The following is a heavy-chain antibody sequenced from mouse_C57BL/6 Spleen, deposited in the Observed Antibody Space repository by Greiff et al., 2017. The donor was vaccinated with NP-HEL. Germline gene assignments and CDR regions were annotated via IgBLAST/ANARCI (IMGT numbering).Heavy chain of an antibody. V-gene: IGHV1-19*01. D-gene: IGHD1-1*01. CDR3: ARGNYYGTPDAMDY. CDR1: GYTFTDYY. J-gene: IGHJ4*01. CDR2: INPYNGGT. Sequence: EVQLQQSGPVLVKPGASVKMSCKASGYTFTDYYMNWVKQSHGKSLEWIGVINPYNGGTSYNQKFKGKATLTVDKSSSTAYMELNSLTSEDSAVYYCARGNYYGTPDAMDYWGQGTSVTVSS.